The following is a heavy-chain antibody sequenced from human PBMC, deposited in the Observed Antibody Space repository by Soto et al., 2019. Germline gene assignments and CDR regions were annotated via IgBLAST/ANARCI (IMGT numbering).Heavy chain of an antibody. Sequence: ASVKVSCKVSGYTLTELSMHWVRRAPGKGLEWMGGFDPEDGETIYAQKCQGRVTMTEDTSTDTAYMELSSLRSEDTAVYYCATHLGIYDYSTKYFQHWGPGTLVTVSS. J-gene: IGHJ1*01. CDR1: GYTLTELS. CDR2: FDPEDGET. V-gene: IGHV1-24*01. CDR3: ATHLGIYDYSTKYFQH. D-gene: IGHD4-4*01.